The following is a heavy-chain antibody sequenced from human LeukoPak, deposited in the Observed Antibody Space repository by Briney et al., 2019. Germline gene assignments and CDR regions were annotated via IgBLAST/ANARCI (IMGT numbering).Heavy chain of an antibody. V-gene: IGHV3-48*02. CDR3: ARVGRSLYGMDV. Sequence: PGGSLRLSCAVSGFTFSSNSMNWVRQAPGKGLEWVSYITSSSSTIYYADSVKGRFTISRDNAKKSLYLQMNSLRDEDTAVYYCARVGRSLYGMDVWGQGTTVTVSS. CDR1: GFTFSSNS. CDR2: ITSSSSTI. D-gene: IGHD2-15*01. J-gene: IGHJ6*02.